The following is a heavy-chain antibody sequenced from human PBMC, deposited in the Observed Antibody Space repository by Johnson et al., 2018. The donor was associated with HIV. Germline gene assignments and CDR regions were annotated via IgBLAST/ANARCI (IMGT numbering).Heavy chain of an antibody. CDR1: GFTFSSYW. CDR2: IMQDGSDK. CDR3: ARDTYCSGGSCYSNAFDI. J-gene: IGHJ3*02. Sequence: VQLVESGGGLVQPGGSLRLSCAASGFTFSSYWMSWVRQAPGKGLEWVANIMQDGSDKYYVDSVKGRFTISRDNAKNSLYLQMNSLRAEDTAVYYCARDTYCSGGSCYSNAFDIWGQGTMVTVSS. V-gene: IGHV3-7*01. D-gene: IGHD2-15*01.